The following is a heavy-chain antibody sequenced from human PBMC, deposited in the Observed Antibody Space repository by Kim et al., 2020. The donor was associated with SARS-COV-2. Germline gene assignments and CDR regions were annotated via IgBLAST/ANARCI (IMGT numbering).Heavy chain of an antibody. Sequence: TDCNPSLKSRVTISVDTSKNQFSLKQTSVTAADTAVYYCARGRAYSSLNYWGQGTLVTVSS. CDR2: T. CDR3: ARGRAYSSLNY. D-gene: IGHD6-19*01. J-gene: IGHJ4*02. V-gene: IGHV4-59*09.